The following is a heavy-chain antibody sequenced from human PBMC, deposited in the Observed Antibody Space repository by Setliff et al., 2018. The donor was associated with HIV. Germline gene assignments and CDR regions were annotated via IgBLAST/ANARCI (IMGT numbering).Heavy chain of an antibody. D-gene: IGHD3-22*01. Sequence: LSLTCTVSGGSFSSSSYYWGWIRQPPGKGLEWIGNIHYSGSTYYNPSLKSRVTISKDTSKNQFSLHLSSVAAADTAVYYCARDTYDSRGYFFGYWGQGTLVTSPQ. J-gene: IGHJ4*02. V-gene: IGHV4-39*07. CDR3: ARDTYDSRGYFFGY. CDR2: IHYSGST. CDR1: GGSFSSSSYY.